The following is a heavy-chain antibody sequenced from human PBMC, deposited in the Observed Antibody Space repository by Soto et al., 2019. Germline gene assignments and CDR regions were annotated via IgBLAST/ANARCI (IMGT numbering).Heavy chain of an antibody. CDR2: IYYSGST. CDR1: GDSITSYY. J-gene: IGHJ3*01. D-gene: IGHD2-15*01. Sequence: QVQLQESGPGLVKPSETLSLTCTVSGDSITSYYWSWIRQPPGKALEWIGYIYYSGSTDNNPSLKSRVTISLAPAKKQFSLTLKSVTAADTAVYYCARDLGIVSGPFDAWGQGTMVTVSA. CDR3: ARDLGIVSGPFDA. V-gene: IGHV4-59*01.